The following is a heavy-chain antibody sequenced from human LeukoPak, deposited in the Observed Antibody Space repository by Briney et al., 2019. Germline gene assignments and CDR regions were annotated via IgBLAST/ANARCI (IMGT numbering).Heavy chain of an antibody. CDR2: INHSGST. J-gene: IGHJ4*02. D-gene: IGHD3-22*01. CDR1: GGSFSGYY. CDR3: ARASKYYYDSSGYYAPFDY. V-gene: IGHV4-34*01. Sequence: PSETLSLTCAVYGGSFSGYYWSWLRQPPGKGLEWVGEINHSGSTNYNPSLKSRVTISVDTSKNQFSLKLSSVTAADTAVYYCARASKYYYDSSGYYAPFDYWGQGTLVTVAS.